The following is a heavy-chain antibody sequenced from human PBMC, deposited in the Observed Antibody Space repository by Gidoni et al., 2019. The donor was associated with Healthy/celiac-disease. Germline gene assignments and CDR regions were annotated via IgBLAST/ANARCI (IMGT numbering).Heavy chain of an antibody. CDR2: ISSSSSYI. V-gene: IGHV3-21*01. D-gene: IGHD1-26*01. CDR3: ARDVIVGALSNWFDP. CDR1: GFTFSSYS. J-gene: IGHJ5*02. Sequence: EVQLVESGGGLVKPGGSLRLSCAASGFTFSSYSMNWVRQAPGKGLEWVSSISSSSSYIYYADSVKGRFTISRDNAKNSLYLQMNSLRAEDTAVYYCARDVIVGALSNWFDPWGQGTLVTVSS.